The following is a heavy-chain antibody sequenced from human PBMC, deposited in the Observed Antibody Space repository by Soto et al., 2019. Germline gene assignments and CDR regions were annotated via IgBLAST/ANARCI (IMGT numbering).Heavy chain of an antibody. V-gene: IGHV3-23*01. CDR1: GFTFSSYA. D-gene: IGHD3-3*01. Sequence: GGSLRLSCAASGFTFSSYAMSWVRQAPGKGLEWVSAISGSGGSTYYADSVKGRFTISRDNSKNTLYLQMNSLRAEDTAVYYCAKTGGYDFWSGYYPIGKDYYYYMDVWGKGTTVTVSS. J-gene: IGHJ6*03. CDR3: AKTGGYDFWSGYYPIGKDYYYYMDV. CDR2: ISGSGGST.